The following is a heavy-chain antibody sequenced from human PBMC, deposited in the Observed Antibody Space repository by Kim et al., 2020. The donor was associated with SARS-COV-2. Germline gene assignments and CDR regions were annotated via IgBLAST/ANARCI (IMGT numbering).Heavy chain of an antibody. D-gene: IGHD6-13*01. J-gene: IGHJ4*02. V-gene: IGHV3-9*01. CDR2: ISWNSGSI. CDR1: GFTFDDYA. CDR3: AKSRGGSSWYLDY. Sequence: GGSLRLSCAASGFTFDDYAMHWVRQAPGKGLEWVSGISWNSGSIGYADSVKGRFTISRDNAKNSLYLQMNSLRAEDTALYYCAKSRGGSSWYLDYWGQGTLVTVSS.